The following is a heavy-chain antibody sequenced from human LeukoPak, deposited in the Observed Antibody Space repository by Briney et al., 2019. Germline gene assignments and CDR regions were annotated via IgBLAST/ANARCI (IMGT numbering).Heavy chain of an antibody. CDR3: AKSYYDSSGYRGDLEY. V-gene: IGHV3-30*02. D-gene: IGHD3-22*01. Sequence: PGGSLRLSCAASGFTFSSYGMHWVRQAPGKGLEWVAFIRYDGNNKYYADSVKGRFTISRDNSKNTLYLQMNSLRAEDTAVYYCAKSYYDSSGYRGDLEYWGQGTLVTVSS. J-gene: IGHJ4*02. CDR2: IRYDGNNK. CDR1: GFTFSSYG.